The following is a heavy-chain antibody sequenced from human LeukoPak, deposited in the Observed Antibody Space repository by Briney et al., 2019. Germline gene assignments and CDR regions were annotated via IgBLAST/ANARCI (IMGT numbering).Heavy chain of an antibody. V-gene: IGHV3-23*01. Sequence: PGGSLRLSCAASGFTFSSYAMSWVRQAPGKGLEWVSAISGSDTGTYYADSVKGRFTISRDNSKNTLYLHMNSLRAEDTAIYYCARVRSMTVLGWGQGTLVTVSS. CDR1: GFTFSSYA. CDR2: ISGSDTGT. D-gene: IGHD3-22*01. CDR3: ARVRSMTVLG. J-gene: IGHJ4*02.